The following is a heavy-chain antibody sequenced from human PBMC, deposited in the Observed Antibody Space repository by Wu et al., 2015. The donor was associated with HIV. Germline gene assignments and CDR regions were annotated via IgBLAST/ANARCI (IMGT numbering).Heavy chain of an antibody. CDR2: INPNSGGT. Sequence: QVQLVQSGAEVKKPGASVKVSCKASGYTFNDYYMHWVRQAPGQGLEWMGWINPNSGGTNYALKFQGRVTMTRDTSISTAYMELSRLRSDDTAVYYCARGTTIFGVVPWFDPWGQGTLVIVSS. V-gene: IGHV1-2*02. J-gene: IGHJ5*02. CDR1: GYTFNDYY. D-gene: IGHD3-3*01. CDR3: ARGTTIFGVVPWFDP.